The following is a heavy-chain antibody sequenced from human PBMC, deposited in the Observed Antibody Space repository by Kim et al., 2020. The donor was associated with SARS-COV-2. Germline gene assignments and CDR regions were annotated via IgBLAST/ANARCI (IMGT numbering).Heavy chain of an antibody. Sequence: ASVKVSCKAPGDTLTIYHINWVRQAAGQGLAWLLWFNPNRFSSCSAQKLQGRFTMTRDTSISTVYMELSSLTYEDTAVYYCVGAIGWGSENWYFDVWGRGTLVTVSS. CDR2: FNPNRFSS. CDR1: GDTLTIYH. CDR3: VGAIGWGSENWYFDV. V-gene: IGHV1-8*01. J-gene: IGHJ2*01. D-gene: IGHD7-27*01.